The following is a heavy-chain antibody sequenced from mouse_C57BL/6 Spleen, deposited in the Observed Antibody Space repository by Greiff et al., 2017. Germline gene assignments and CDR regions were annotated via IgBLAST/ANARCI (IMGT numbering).Heavy chain of an antibody. CDR3: ARGNYGSSYDVYFEG. CDR1: GYTFTSYW. J-gene: IGHJ1*03. D-gene: IGHD1-1*01. CDR2: IHPNSGST. Sequence: VQLQQPGAELVKPGASVKLSCKASGYTFTSYWMHWVKQRPGKGLEWIGMIHPNSGSTNYNEKFKSKATLTVDKSSSTAYMQLSSLTSEDSAVYYWARGNYGSSYDVYFEGWGTVTTVTVSS. V-gene: IGHV1-64*01.